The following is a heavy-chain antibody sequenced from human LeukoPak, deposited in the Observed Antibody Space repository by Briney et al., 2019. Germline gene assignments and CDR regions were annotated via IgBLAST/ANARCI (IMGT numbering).Heavy chain of an antibody. J-gene: IGHJ4*02. V-gene: IGHV3-11*01. D-gene: IGHD6-13*01. CDR3: ASGAPFGAAAGTHTQFDY. Sequence: PGGSLRLSCAASGFTFSDYYMSWTRQAPGKGLEWVSYISSSGSTIYYADSVKGRFTISRDNAKNSLYLQMNSLRAEDTAVYYCASGAPFGAAAGTHTQFDYWGQGTLVTVSS. CDR2: ISSSGSTI. CDR1: GFTFSDYY.